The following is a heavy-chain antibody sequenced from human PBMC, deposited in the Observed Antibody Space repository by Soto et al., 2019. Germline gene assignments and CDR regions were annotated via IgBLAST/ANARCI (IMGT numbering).Heavy chain of an antibody. CDR1: GLTLSDHY. Sequence: EVQLVQSGGGLVQPGGSLRLSCAASGLTLSDHYMDWVRQTPGKGLEWIGRSRNKVIGYTTEYAASVKGIFTISRDDSKNSLYLQMNILRTDDTTVYYCARGAPPFDDWCQGTLVTVSS. V-gene: IGHV3-72*01. J-gene: IGHJ4*02. CDR2: SRNKVIGYTT. CDR3: ARGAPPFDD.